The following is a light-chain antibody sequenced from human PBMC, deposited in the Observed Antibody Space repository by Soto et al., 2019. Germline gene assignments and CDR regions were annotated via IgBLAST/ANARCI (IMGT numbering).Light chain of an antibody. J-gene: IGKJ1*01. Sequence: DIQMTQSPYSLSASLGDSVTITCRASQYIGTSLAWYEQRPGEAPKIXIYGAYRLHVGVPSRFTASGAGTDFTLTITSLQPEDFGIDVCQQTHDLPRTFGLGTKVDIK. V-gene: IGKV1-12*01. CDR1: QYIGTS. CDR3: QQTHDLPRT. CDR2: GAY.